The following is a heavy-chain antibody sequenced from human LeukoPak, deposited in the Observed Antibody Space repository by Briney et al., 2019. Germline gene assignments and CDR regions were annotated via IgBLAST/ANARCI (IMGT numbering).Heavy chain of an antibody. CDR2: FDPEDGET. V-gene: IGHV1-24*01. CDR3: ARNTGGTTGYYYYYMDV. CDR1: GYTLTELS. Sequence: ASVKVSCKVSGYTLTELSMHWVRQAPGKGLEWMGGFDPEDGETIYAQKFQGRVTMTRDTSTSTVYMELSSLRSEDTAVYYCARNTGGTTGYYYYYMDVWGKGTTVTVSS. D-gene: IGHD1-7*01. J-gene: IGHJ6*03.